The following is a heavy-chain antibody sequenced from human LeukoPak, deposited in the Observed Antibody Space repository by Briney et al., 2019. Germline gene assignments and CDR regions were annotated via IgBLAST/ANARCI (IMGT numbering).Heavy chain of an antibody. D-gene: IGHD2-15*01. V-gene: IGHV3-74*01. CDR3: ARVPGYVGYFYGMDV. CDR2: INHNGVSR. CDR1: GFTFSSDW. Sequence: GGSLRPSCAASGFTFSSDWMHWVRQAPGEGLVWVSRINHNGVSRAYADFVKGRFTMSRDDARGTVYLQMDSLSADDTAVYYCARVPGYVGYFYGMDVWGQGTTVTVSS. J-gene: IGHJ6*02.